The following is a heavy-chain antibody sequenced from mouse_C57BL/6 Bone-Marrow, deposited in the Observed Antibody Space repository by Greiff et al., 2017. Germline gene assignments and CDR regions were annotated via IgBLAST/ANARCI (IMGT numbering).Heavy chain of an antibody. Sequence: VQLQQSGAELVRPGTSVKMSCKASGYTFTNYWIGWAKQRPGHGLEWIGDIYPGGGYTNYNEKFKGKATLTADKYSSTAYMQFSSLTSEDSAIYYCARGLLQYFDVWGTGTTVTVSS. V-gene: IGHV1-63*01. CDR3: ARGLLQYFDV. J-gene: IGHJ1*03. CDR2: IYPGGGYT. CDR1: GYTFTNYW. D-gene: IGHD2-3*01.